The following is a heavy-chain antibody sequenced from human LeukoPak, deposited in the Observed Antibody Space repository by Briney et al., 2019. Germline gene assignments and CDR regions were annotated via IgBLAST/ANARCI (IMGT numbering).Heavy chain of an antibody. V-gene: IGHV4-34*01. Sequence: PSETLSLTCAVLGESFSGYYWTWIRQTPGKGLEWIGEISHSGNTNYNPSLKSRVTISGDTAKNQFSLMLSSVTATDTAVYYCARRWNYGRNYYIDVWGNGATVSVS. CDR3: ARRWNYGRNYYIDV. CDR1: GESFSGYY. CDR2: ISHSGNT. D-gene: IGHD1-7*01. J-gene: IGHJ6*03.